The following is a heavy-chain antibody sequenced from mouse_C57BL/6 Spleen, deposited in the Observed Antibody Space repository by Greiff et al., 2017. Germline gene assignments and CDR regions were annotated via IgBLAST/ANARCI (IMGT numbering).Heavy chain of an antibody. CDR2: ISSGGDYI. V-gene: IGHV5-9-1*02. D-gene: IGHD2-4*01. CDR3: TRGYDYDSWFAY. J-gene: IGHJ3*01. Sequence: EVMLVESGEGLVKPGGSLKLSCAASGFTFSSYAMSWVRQTPEKRLEWVAYISSGGDYIYYADTVKGRFTISRDNARNTLYLQMSSLKSEDTAMYYCTRGYDYDSWFAYWGQGTLVTVSA. CDR1: GFTFSSYA.